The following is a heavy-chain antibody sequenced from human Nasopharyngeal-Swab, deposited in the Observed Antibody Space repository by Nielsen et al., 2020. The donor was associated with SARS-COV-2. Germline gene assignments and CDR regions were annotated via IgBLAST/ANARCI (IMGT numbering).Heavy chain of an antibody. J-gene: IGHJ5*02. Sequence: SETLSLTCTVSGGSISSSSYYWGWIRQPPGKGLEWIGRIHYSGSTYYNPSLKSRVTISVDTSKNQFSLKLSSVTAADTAVYYCARHERRWLQLRISWFDPWGQGTLVTVSS. V-gene: IGHV4-39*01. D-gene: IGHD5-24*01. CDR1: GGSISSSSYY. CDR2: IHYSGST. CDR3: ARHERRWLQLRISWFDP.